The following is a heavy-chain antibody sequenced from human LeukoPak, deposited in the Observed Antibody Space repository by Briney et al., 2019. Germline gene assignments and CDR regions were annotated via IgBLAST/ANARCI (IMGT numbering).Heavy chain of an antibody. J-gene: IGHJ4*02. V-gene: IGHV4-59*01. CDR1: GGSISSYY. CDR2: IYYSGST. Sequence: PSETLSLTCTVSGGSISSYYWSWIRQPPGKGLEWIGYIYYSGSTNYNPSLKSRVTISVDTSKNQFSLKLSSVTAADTAVYYCAKVISGYDSRGYWGQGTLVTVSS. D-gene: IGHD5-12*01. CDR3: AKVISGYDSRGY.